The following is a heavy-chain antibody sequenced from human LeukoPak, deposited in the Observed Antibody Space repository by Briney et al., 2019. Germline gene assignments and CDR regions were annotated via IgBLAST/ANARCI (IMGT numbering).Heavy chain of an antibody. CDR2: IIPIFGTA. D-gene: IGHD3-3*01. Sequence: GASVKVSCKASGGTFSSYAISWVRQAPGQGLEWMGGIIPIFGTANYAQKFQGRVTITADESTSTAYMELSSLRSEDTAVYYCARGDWSGWSTEHYYMDVWGKGTTVTVSS. CDR3: ARGDWSGWSTEHYYMDV. CDR1: GGTFSSYA. V-gene: IGHV1-69*01. J-gene: IGHJ6*03.